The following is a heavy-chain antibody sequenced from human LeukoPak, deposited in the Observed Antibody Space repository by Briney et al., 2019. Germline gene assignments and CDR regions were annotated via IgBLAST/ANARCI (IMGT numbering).Heavy chain of an antibody. V-gene: IGHV3-30*03. CDR1: GFTYSSYG. J-gene: IGHJ4*02. D-gene: IGHD2-21*02. CDR2: LSYDGSNK. Sequence: GGSLRLSCAASGFTYSSYGMHWVRQAPGKGLEWVAVLSYDGSNKYYADSVKGRFTISRDNSKNTLYLQMNSLRAEDTAVYYCARTGFVVVTSPADYWGQGTLVTVSS. CDR3: ARTGFVVVTSPADY.